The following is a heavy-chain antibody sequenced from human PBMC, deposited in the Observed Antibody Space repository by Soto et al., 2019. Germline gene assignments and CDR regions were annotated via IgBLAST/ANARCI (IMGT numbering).Heavy chain of an antibody. CDR1: CFSFSNYG. Sequence: EVQLFESGGGLVQPGGALRLSCAASCFSFSNYGMNWVRQAPGKGLEWVSGIGGSGSRSYYADSVKGRFTISRDNSKNTLYMQMSSLRAEDTAVYYCAKVPSGYSYGKDSWGQGTLVTVSS. CDR3: AKVPSGYSYGKDS. CDR2: IGGSGSRS. V-gene: IGHV3-23*01. J-gene: IGHJ4*02. D-gene: IGHD5-18*01.